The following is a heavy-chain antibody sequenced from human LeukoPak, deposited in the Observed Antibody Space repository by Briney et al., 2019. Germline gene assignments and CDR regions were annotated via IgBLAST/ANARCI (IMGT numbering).Heavy chain of an antibody. CDR3: AREGIAVASDAFDI. D-gene: IGHD6-19*01. CDR2: IWYGGSNK. Sequence: PGGPLELSCEASGLTSSSYGLTWFRQAPAKGREGGAVIWYGGSNKYYADSVKGRFTISRDNSKNTLYLQMNSLRAEDTAVYYCAREGIAVASDAFDIWGQGTMVTVSS. V-gene: IGHV3-33*08. J-gene: IGHJ3*02. CDR1: GLTSSSYG.